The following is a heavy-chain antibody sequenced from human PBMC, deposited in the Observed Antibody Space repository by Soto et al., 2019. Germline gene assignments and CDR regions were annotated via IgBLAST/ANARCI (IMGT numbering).Heavy chain of an antibody. J-gene: IGHJ4*02. CDR2: INAGNGNT. CDR3: ARDPSIAARPHFDY. V-gene: IGHV1-3*01. D-gene: IGHD6-6*01. Sequence: ASVKVSCKASGYTFTSYAMRWVRQAPGQRLEWMGWINAGNGNTKYSQKFQGRVTITRDTSASTAYMELSSLRSEDTAVYYCARDPSIAARPHFDYWGQGTLVTVSS. CDR1: GYTFTSYA.